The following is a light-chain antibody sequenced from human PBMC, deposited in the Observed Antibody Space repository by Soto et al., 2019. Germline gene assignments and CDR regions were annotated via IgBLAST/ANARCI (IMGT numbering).Light chain of an antibody. Sequence: EIVLTQSPGTLSLSPGERSALSCRASQSVGSDYLAWYQQKPGQAPRILIFGASGRATGIPDRFSGSGSGTDFTLTISRLEPEDFAVYHCQQYGALPPTFGQGTKVDIK. CDR2: GAS. J-gene: IGKJ1*01. CDR1: QSVGSDY. CDR3: QQYGALPPT. V-gene: IGKV3-20*01.